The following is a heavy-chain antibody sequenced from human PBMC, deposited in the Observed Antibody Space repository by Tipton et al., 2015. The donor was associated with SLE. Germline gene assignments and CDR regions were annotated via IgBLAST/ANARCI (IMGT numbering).Heavy chain of an antibody. CDR3: ARGSVVADDY. CDR1: GGPISSHY. V-gene: IGHV4-59*11. Sequence: TLSLTCTISGGPISSHYWTWIRQSPGKGLEWIGYIHYSRDTNYNPSLKSRVTISVDTSKNQLSLKLTSVTAADTAVYYCARGSVVADDYWGQGTLVTVSS. D-gene: IGHD2-15*01. CDR2: IHYSRDT. J-gene: IGHJ4*02.